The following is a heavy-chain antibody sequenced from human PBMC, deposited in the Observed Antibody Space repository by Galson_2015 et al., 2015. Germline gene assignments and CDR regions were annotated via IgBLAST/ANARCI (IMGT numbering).Heavy chain of an antibody. CDR2: ISGSGGST. D-gene: IGHD2-15*01. CDR1: GFTFSSYA. J-gene: IGHJ5*02. Sequence: SLRLSCAASGFTFSSYAMSWVRQAPGKGLEWVSAISGSGGSTYYADSVKGRFTISRDNSKNTLYLQMNSLRADDTAVYYCAKDLSHIVVVVATSWGQGTLVTVSS. CDR3: AKDLSHIVVVVATS. V-gene: IGHV3-23*01.